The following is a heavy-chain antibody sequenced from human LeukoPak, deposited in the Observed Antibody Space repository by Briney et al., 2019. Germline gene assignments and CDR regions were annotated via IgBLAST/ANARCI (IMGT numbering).Heavy chain of an antibody. CDR3: ARLRRRPGPLDC. V-gene: IGHV5-51*01. D-gene: IGHD1-14*01. Sequence: GESLKISCKGSGFSFTSYWIGWVRQMPGKGLEWMGIIYPGDSDTRYSPSFQGQVTISADKSISTAYLQRISLKASDTAMYYCARLRRRPGPLDCWGQGTLVTVSS. CDR1: GFSFTSYW. J-gene: IGHJ4*02. CDR2: IYPGDSDT.